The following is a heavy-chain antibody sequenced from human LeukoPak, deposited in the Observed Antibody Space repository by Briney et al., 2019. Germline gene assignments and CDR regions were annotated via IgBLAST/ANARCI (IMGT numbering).Heavy chain of an antibody. V-gene: IGHV4-30-4*01. CDR2: IYYSGST. J-gene: IGHJ3*02. Sequence: PSQTLSLTCTVSGGSISSGDYYWSWIRQPPGKGLEWIGYIYYSGSTYYNPSLKSRATISVDTSKNQFSLKLSSVTAADTAVYYCARVVGAYDAFDIWGQGTMVTVSS. CDR3: ARVVGAYDAFDI. D-gene: IGHD1-26*01. CDR1: GGSISSGDYY.